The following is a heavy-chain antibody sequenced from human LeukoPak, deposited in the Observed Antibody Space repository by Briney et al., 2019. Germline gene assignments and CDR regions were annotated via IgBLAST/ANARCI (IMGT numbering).Heavy chain of an antibody. J-gene: IGHJ6*02. CDR3: ARSLKEISRDWGDYANNYYYYYGMDV. Sequence: GGSLRLSCAASGFTFISYAMHWVRQAPGKGLEWVAVISYDGSNKYYADSVKGRFTISRDNSKNTLYLQMNSLRAEDTAVYYCARSLKEISRDWGDYANNYYYYYGMDVWGQGTTVTVSS. V-gene: IGHV3-30-3*01. CDR2: ISYDGSNK. D-gene: IGHD4-17*01. CDR1: GFTFISYA.